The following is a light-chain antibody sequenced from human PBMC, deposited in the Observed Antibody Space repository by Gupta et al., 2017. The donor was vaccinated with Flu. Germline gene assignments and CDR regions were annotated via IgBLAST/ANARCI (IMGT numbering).Light chain of an antibody. CDR2: LET. J-gene: IGLJ2*01. Sequence: SYELTQPPSVSVSPGQTASITCSGDKLGEKFVFWYQQRPGQSPVLVMYLETKRPSGIPERFSGSNSGNTATLTISETQAMDEADYFCQAWDSSVVFGGGTKLTVL. CDR1: KLGEKF. V-gene: IGLV3-1*01. CDR3: QAWDSSVV.